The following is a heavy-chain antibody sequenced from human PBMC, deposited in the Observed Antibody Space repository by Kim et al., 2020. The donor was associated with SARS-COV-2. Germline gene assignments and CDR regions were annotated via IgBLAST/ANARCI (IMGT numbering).Heavy chain of an antibody. CDR3: ARVRGAGTGRRGWYGDFDY. J-gene: IGHJ4*02. CDR2: INPSGGST. CDR1: GYTFTSYY. Sequence: ASVKVSCKASGYTFTSYYMHWVRQAPGQGLEWMGIINPSGGSTSYAQKFQGRVTMTRDTSTSTVYMELSSLRSEDTAVYYCARVRGAGTGRRGWYGDFDYWGQGTLVTVSS. D-gene: IGHD6-19*01. V-gene: IGHV1-46*01.